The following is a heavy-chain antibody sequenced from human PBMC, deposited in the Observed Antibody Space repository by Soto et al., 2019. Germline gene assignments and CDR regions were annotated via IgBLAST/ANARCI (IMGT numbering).Heavy chain of an antibody. J-gene: IGHJ6*02. CDR2: ISSSSSTI. CDR1: GSTFTSYS. D-gene: IGHD6-6*01. V-gene: IGHV3-48*02. CDR3: ERPEYSSSSYGMDV. Sequence: GSLRLSCAASGSTFTSYSMNWVRQAPGKGLEWVSYISSSSSTIYYADSVKGRFTISRDNAKNSLYLQMNSLRDEDTAVYYCERPEYSSSSYGMDVWGQGTTVTVSS.